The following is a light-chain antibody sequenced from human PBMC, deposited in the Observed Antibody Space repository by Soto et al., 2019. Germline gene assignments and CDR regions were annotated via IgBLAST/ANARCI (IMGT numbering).Light chain of an antibody. V-gene: IGLV2-14*01. Sequence: QSALTQPASVSGSPGQSITISCTGTSNDVGGYNYVSWYQQHPGKAPKLMIYDVSNRPSGVSNRFSGSKSGNTASLTISGLQAEDEADYYCSSYTSSSTHWVFGGGTKLTVL. CDR3: SSYTSSSTHWV. CDR2: DVS. J-gene: IGLJ3*02. CDR1: SNDVGGYNY.